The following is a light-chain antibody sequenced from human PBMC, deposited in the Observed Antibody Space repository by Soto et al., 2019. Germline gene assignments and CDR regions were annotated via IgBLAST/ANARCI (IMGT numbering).Light chain of an antibody. Sequence: QSAVTQPASVSGSPGQSITISCTGTSSDVGGYNYVSWYQQHPGKAPKLMIYDVSNRPSGVSNRFSGSKSGNTASLTISRLQAEDEADYYCSSYTSSSTLVVFGGGTKLTVL. J-gene: IGLJ2*01. CDR1: SSDVGGYNY. CDR3: SSYTSSSTLVV. CDR2: DVS. V-gene: IGLV2-14*01.